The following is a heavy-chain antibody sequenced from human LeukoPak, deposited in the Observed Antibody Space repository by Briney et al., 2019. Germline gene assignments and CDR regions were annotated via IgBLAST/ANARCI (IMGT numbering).Heavy chain of an antibody. D-gene: IGHD2-2*01. J-gene: IGHJ6*04. V-gene: IGHV3-33*01. Sequence: GGSLRLSCAASGFTFSSYGMHWVRQAPGKGLEWVAVIWYDGSNKYYADSVKGRFTISGDNSKNTLYLQMNSLRAEDTAVYYCARDPPRKDCSSTSCYAGPRSNYYYYYGMDVWGKGTTVTVSS. CDR2: IWYDGSNK. CDR3: ARDPPRKDCSSTSCYAGPRSNYYYYYGMDV. CDR1: GFTFSSYG.